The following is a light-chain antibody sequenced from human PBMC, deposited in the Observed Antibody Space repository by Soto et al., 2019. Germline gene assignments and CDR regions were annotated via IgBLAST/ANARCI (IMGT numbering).Light chain of an antibody. Sequence: IVLTQSPDTLSLSPGERATLSCRASQSVSSNYLAWYQQKLGQAPRLLIYDESRRATGIPDRFSGSGSGTDFTLTISGLEPEDFVVYYCQQYGRSPTFGQGTKVDIK. CDR1: QSVSSNY. J-gene: IGKJ1*01. V-gene: IGKV3-20*01. CDR3: QQYGRSPT. CDR2: DES.